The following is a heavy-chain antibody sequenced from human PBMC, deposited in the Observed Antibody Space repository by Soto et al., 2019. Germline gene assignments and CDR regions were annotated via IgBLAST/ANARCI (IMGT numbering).Heavy chain of an antibody. V-gene: IGHV3-30-3*01. CDR3: AREFMGYCSGGSCYDPTIDY. CDR1: GFTFSSYA. D-gene: IGHD2-15*01. CDR2: ISYDGSNK. Sequence: GGSLRLSCAASGFTFSSYAMHWVRQAPGKGLEWVAVISYDGSNKYYADSVKGRFTISRDNSKNTLYLQMNSLRAEGTAVYYCAREFMGYCSGGSCYDPTIDYWGQGTLVTVSS. J-gene: IGHJ4*02.